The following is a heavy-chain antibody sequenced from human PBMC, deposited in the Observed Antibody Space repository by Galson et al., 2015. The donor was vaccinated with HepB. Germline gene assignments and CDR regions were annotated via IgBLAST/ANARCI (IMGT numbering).Heavy chain of an antibody. CDR3: VMYYHDRSGYYYPFDY. CDR2: ISSETIYK. V-gene: IGHV3-30*03. J-gene: IGHJ4*02. D-gene: IGHD3-22*01. Sequence: SLRLSCAASGFTFSDYGMHWVRQAPGKGLEWVAFISSETIYKYYADSVKGRFTISRDNSKNMLYLQMNSLRPEDTAVYYCVMYYHDRSGYYYPFDYWGQGTLVTVSS. CDR1: GFTFSDYG.